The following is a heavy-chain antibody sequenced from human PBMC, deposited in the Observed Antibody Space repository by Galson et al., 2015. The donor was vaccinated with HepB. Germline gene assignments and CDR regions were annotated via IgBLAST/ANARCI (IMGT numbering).Heavy chain of an antibody. CDR3: ARGMGSGSYSDWFDP. CDR2: INQSGST. D-gene: IGHD3-10*01. CDR1: GGSFRGYY. V-gene: IGHV4-34*01. Sequence: LTCAVYGGSFRGYYWSWIRQPPGKGLEWIGEINQSGSTKYNPSLKSRVTISVDTSKNQFSLKLSSVTAADTAVYYYARGMGSGSYSDWFDPWGQGTLVTVSS. J-gene: IGHJ5*02.